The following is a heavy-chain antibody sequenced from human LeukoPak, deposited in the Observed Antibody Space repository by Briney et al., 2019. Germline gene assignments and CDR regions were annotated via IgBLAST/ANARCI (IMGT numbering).Heavy chain of an antibody. D-gene: IGHD3-22*01. J-gene: IGHJ5*02. V-gene: IGHV4-59*01. CDR1: YRSISSYY. CDR2: IYYSGST. Sequence: SETLPLTCTESYRSISSYYWSWIRQPPGKGLEWIGYIYYSGSTNYNPSLKSLVTISVDTTKNQFSPKLSSVTAADTAVYYCARDFNYDSSGYLYNWFEHWGEGTLVTVSS. CDR3: ARDFNYDSSGYLYNWFEH.